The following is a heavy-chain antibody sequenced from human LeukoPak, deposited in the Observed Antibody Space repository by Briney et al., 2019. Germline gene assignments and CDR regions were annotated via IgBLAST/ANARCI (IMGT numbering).Heavy chain of an antibody. J-gene: IGHJ6*02. CDR2: IWHDGSNK. CDR1: GFTFSSYA. Sequence: PGRSLRLSCAASGFTFSSYAMHWVRQASGKGLEWVAVIWHDGSNKYYAASVKGRFTVSRDNPKNTPYLQINSLRAEDTAVYYCARERVTGTSYYYYYGMDVWGQGTTVTVSS. V-gene: IGHV3-33*01. D-gene: IGHD6-19*01. CDR3: ARERVTGTSYYYYYGMDV.